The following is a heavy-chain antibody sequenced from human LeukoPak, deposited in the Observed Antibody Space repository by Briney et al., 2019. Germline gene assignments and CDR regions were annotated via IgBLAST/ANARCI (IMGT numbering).Heavy chain of an antibody. V-gene: IGHV3-66*01. D-gene: IGHD2-21*02. J-gene: IGHJ3*01. Sequence: GGSLRLSCAASGFTVSSHYMNWVRQAPGKGPEWVSVLYADGGTAYADSVKGRFTVSRDNSKNTLYLQMNSLGVEDTAVYYCARDQVGCGGDCYGDAFDLWGQGTLVTVSS. CDR2: LYADGGT. CDR1: GFTVSSHY. CDR3: ARDQVGCGGDCYGDAFDL.